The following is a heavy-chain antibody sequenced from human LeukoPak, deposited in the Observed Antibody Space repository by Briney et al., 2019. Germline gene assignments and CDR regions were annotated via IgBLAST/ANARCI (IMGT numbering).Heavy chain of an antibody. CDR3: AKGFAGGTWLQDTSFDL. CDR2: IRSGGSNK. CDR1: GHKVSRYA. V-gene: IGHV3-30*02. D-gene: IGHD5-24*01. Sequence: GGSLTLPCTASGHKVSRYAMHWVRQAPGKGLEWVAFIRSGGSNKVSADSVKGRFTVSRDNSTNTFYLQMSSLRAEDTAVYFCAKGFAGGTWLQDTSFDLWGQGTMVTVSS. J-gene: IGHJ3*01.